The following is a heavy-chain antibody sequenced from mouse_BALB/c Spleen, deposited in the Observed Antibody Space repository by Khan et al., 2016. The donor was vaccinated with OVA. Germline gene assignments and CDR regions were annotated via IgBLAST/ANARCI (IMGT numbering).Heavy chain of an antibody. D-gene: IGHD1-1*01. V-gene: IGHV9-4*02. Sequence: QIQLVQSGPELKKPGETVRISCKASGYTFTTAGIQWVQKMPGKGLKWIGWINTHSGVPKYAEDFKGRFAFSLEISVNTAYLQITNLKYEDTATYFCARGGDYYDRNDGGAMEYWGQGTLVTVSA. CDR2: INTHSGVP. CDR3: ARGGDYYDRNDGGAMEY. J-gene: IGHJ4*01. CDR1: GYTFTTAG.